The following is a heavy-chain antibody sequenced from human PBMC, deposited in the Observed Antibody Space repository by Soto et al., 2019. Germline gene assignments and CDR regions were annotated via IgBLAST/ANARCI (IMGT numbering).Heavy chain of an antibody. J-gene: IGHJ6*02. Sequence: GGSLRLSCAASGFTFSNAWMNWVRQAPGKGLEWVGRIKSKTDGGTTDYAAPVKGRFTISRDDSKNTLYLQMNSLKTEDTAVYYCTTGIHDFWSDYYTSYYYGVDVWGQGTTVSVSS. V-gene: IGHV3-15*07. D-gene: IGHD3-3*01. CDR1: GFTFSNAW. CDR2: IKSKTDGGTT. CDR3: TTGIHDFWSDYYTSYYYGVDV.